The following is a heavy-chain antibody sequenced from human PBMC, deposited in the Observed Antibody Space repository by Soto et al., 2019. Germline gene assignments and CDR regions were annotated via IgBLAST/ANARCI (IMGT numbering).Heavy chain of an antibody. J-gene: IGHJ5*02. Sequence: PSETLSLTCTVSGGSISSYYWSWIRQPPGKGLEWIGYIYYSGSTNYNPSLKSRVTISVDTSKNQFSLKLSSVTAADTAVYYCAREVVWFGDQYPWVLDPWGQGTLVTVSS. CDR2: IYYSGST. D-gene: IGHD3-10*01. CDR3: AREVVWFGDQYPWVLDP. CDR1: GGSISSYY. V-gene: IGHV4-59*01.